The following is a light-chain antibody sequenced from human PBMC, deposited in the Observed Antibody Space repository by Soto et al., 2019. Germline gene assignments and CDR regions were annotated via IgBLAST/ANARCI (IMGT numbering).Light chain of an antibody. J-gene: IGKJ1*01. CDR3: LQYSTAYRT. Sequence: DMQMTQSPSTLSASVGDRVTITCRASESISSWLAWYQQKPGKAPKLLIYKASSLESGVPSRFRGSGSGTEFTLTISSLQPDDFATYYCLQYSTAYRTFGQWTRVEIK. CDR1: ESISSW. CDR2: KAS. V-gene: IGKV1-5*03.